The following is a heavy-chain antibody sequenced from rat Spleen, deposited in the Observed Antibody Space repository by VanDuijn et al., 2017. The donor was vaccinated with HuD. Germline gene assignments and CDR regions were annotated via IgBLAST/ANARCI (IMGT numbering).Heavy chain of an antibody. D-gene: IGHD1-6*01. CDR3: ATGPRILRLDWFAY. Sequence: EVQLVESGGDLVQPGRSLKLTCAASGFAFSDYNMAWVRQAPKKGLEWVADISTGGFSTYYRDSVKGRFTVSRDNAKSTLYLQMDSLRSEDTATYYCATGPRILRLDWFAYWGQGTLVTVSS. CDR2: ISTGGFST. J-gene: IGHJ3*01. CDR1: GFAFSDYN. V-gene: IGHV5-27*01.